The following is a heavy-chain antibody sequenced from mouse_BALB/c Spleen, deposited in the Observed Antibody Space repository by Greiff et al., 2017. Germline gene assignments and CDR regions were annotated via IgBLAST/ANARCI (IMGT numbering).Heavy chain of an antibody. CDR2: IDPANGNT. V-gene: IGHV14-3*02. CDR1: GFNIKDTY. J-gene: IGHJ2*01. D-gene: IGHD1-1*01. Sequence: EVQLQQSGAELVKPGASVKLSCTASGFNIKDTYMHWVKQRPEQGLEWIGRIDPANGNTKYDPKFQGKATIKADTSSNTAYLQLSSLTSEDTAVYYCARGYYYGSSDYWGQGTTLTVSS. CDR3: ARGYYYGSSDY.